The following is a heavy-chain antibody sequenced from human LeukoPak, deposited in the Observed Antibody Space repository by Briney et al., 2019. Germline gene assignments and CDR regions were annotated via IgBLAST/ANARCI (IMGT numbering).Heavy chain of an antibody. Sequence: ASVKVSCKASGYTFTGYYMHWVRQAPGQGLEWMGIINPSGGSTSYAQKFLGRVIMTTETSTTTAYMELRSLRPDDTAVYYCVRDWEWKAARNLFDPWGQGTRVTVSS. J-gene: IGHJ5*02. V-gene: IGHV1-46*01. CDR1: GYTFTGYY. D-gene: IGHD6-6*01. CDR2: INPSGGST. CDR3: VRDWEWKAARNLFDP.